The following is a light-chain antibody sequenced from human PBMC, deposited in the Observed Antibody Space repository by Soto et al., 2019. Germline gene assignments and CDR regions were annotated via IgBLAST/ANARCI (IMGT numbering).Light chain of an antibody. CDR1: SSNLGSGYD. Sequence: QSALTQPPSVSGAPGQRVTISCTGSSSNLGSGYDVQWYQQLPGAAPKLLIYGNTNRPSLVPDRFSVSKSGTSASLAISGLEAEDVAVYFCQSYDKILSLYSYVFVPGTKVTV. V-gene: IGLV1-40*01. CDR2: GNT. CDR3: QSYDKILSLYSYV. J-gene: IGLJ1*01.